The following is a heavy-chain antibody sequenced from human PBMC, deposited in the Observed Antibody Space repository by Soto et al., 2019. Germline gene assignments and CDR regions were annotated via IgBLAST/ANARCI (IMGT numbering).Heavy chain of an antibody. Sequence: GGSLRLSCAASGFTFSSYWMHWVRQAPGKGLVWVSRINSDGSSTSYADSVKGRFTISRDNAKNTLYLQMNSLRAEDTAVYYCASVYYYGSGSYYYGMDVWGQGTTVTVSS. CDR1: GFTFSSYW. CDR3: ASVYYYGSGSYYYGMDV. J-gene: IGHJ6*02. V-gene: IGHV3-74*01. CDR2: INSDGSST. D-gene: IGHD3-10*01.